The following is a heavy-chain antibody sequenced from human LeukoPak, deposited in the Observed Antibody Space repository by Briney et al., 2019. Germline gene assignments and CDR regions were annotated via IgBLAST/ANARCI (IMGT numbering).Heavy chain of an antibody. V-gene: IGHV5-51*01. D-gene: IGHD3-3*01. Sequence: GESLKISCKGSGYSFTSYWIGWVRQMPGKGLEWMGIIYPGDSDTRYSPSFQGQVTISADKSISTAYLQWSGLKASDTAMYYCARQYYDFWSGLSYYMDVWGKGTTVTVFS. CDR3: ARQYYDFWSGLSYYMDV. CDR2: IYPGDSDT. J-gene: IGHJ6*03. CDR1: GYSFTSYW.